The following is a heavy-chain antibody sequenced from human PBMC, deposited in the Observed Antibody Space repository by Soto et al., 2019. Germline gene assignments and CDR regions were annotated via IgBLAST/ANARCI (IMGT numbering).Heavy chain of an antibody. V-gene: IGHV4-59*01. CDR2: IYYSGST. CDR1: GGSISSYY. J-gene: IGHJ4*02. D-gene: IGHD6-13*01. CDR3: ARLGYSSSSALTFIDY. Sequence: SQTLSLTCTVSGGSISSYYWSCIRQPPEKGLEWIGYIYYSGSTNYNPSLKSRVTISVDTYKNQFSLKLSSVTAADTAVYYCARLGYSSSSALTFIDYWGQGTLVTVSS.